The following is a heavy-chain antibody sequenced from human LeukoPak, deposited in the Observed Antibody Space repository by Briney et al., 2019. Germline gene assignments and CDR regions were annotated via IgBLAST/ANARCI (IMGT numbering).Heavy chain of an antibody. CDR3: ASLPTVYSRGYLAL. J-gene: IGHJ4*02. CDR1: VGSISSGDYS. V-gene: IGHV4-30-4*07. D-gene: IGHD3-22*01. CDR2: IYYSGST. Sequence: PSQTLSLTCTVSVGSISSGDYSWSWIRQPPGKGLEWIGYIYYSGSTYYNPSLKSRVTILVDVDTSKNQFSLKLSSVTAADTAVYYCASLPTVYSRGYLALWGQGTLVTVSS.